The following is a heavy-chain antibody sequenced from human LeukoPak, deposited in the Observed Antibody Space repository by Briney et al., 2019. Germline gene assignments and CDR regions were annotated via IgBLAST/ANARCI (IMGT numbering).Heavy chain of an antibody. D-gene: IGHD3-3*01. Sequence: GASVKVSCKASGYTFTGYYMHWVRQAPGQGLEWMGWINPNSGGTNYAQKFRGRVTMTRDTSISTAYMELSRLRSEDTAVYYCARDAFWSGYYNAFDIWGQGTMVTVSS. J-gene: IGHJ3*02. CDR1: GYTFTGYY. CDR3: ARDAFWSGYYNAFDI. V-gene: IGHV1-2*02. CDR2: INPNSGGT.